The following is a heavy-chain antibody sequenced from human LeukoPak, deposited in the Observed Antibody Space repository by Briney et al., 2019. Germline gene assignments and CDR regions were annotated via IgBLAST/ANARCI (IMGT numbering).Heavy chain of an antibody. Sequence: ASVKVSCKASGYTFTGYYMHLVRQAPGQGLEWMGWINPNSGGTNYAQKFQGRVTMTRDTSISTAYMELSRLRSDDTAVYYCARDLNFWSGYPKGAFDIWGQGTMVTVSS. CDR1: GYTFTGYY. J-gene: IGHJ3*02. D-gene: IGHD3-3*01. CDR3: ARDLNFWSGYPKGAFDI. V-gene: IGHV1-2*02. CDR2: INPNSGGT.